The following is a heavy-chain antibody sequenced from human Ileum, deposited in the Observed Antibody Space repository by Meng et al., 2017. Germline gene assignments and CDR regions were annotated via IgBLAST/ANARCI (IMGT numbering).Heavy chain of an antibody. CDR3: ARDWDWVVWDY. Sequence: EEQVVESGGGLVQPGGSLRLSCAASGFTFSSYWMHWVRQAPGKGLVWVARINTDGSDTRYADSVKGRFTISRDNAQNMVYLQMNSLRAEDTAVYYCARDWDWVVWDYWGQGTLVTASS. CDR1: GFTFSSYW. J-gene: IGHJ4*02. CDR2: INTDGSDT. D-gene: IGHD3/OR15-3a*01. V-gene: IGHV3-74*01.